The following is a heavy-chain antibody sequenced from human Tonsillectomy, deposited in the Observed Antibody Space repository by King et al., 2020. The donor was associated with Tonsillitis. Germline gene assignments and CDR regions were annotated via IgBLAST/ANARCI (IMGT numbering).Heavy chain of an antibody. CDR2: ISSSSTTI. CDR3: ARDYYNSGSYPIDS. CDR1: GFTFSTYN. D-gene: IGHD3-10*01. V-gene: IGHV3-48*01. J-gene: IGHJ4*02. Sequence: VQLVESGGGLVQPGGSRRLSCAASGFTFSTYNMNWVRQAPGKGLEWVSYISSSSTTISYADSVKGRFTISRDKAKNSLYLQMNSLRAEDTAVYYCARDYYNSGSYPIDSWGQGTLVIVSS.